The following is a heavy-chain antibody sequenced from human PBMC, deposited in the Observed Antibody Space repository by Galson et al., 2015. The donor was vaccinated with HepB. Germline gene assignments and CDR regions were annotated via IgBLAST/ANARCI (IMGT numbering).Heavy chain of an antibody. CDR2: ISAYNGNT. Sequence: SVKVSCTASGYTFTSYGISWVRQAPGQGLEWMGWISAYNGNTNYAQKLQGRVTMTTDTSKSTAYMELRSLRSDDTAVYYCARMDRPYYYYGMDVWGQGTTVTVSS. CDR3: ARMDRPYYYYGMDV. V-gene: IGHV1-18*01. CDR1: GYTFTSYG. J-gene: IGHJ6*02. D-gene: IGHD3/OR15-3a*01.